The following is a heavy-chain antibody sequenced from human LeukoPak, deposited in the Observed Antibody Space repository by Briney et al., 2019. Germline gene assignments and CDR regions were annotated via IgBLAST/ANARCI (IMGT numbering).Heavy chain of an antibody. CDR2: INHSGST. J-gene: IGHJ4*02. V-gene: IGHV4-34*01. CDR3: ARESLSGGDYDY. Sequence: SETLSLTCTVYGGSLRVYYWSWIRQPPGKGLEWIGEINHSGSTNYNPSLKSRVTISVDTSKNQFSLKLSSVTAADTAVYSCARESLSGGDYDYWGQGTLVTVSS. CDR1: GGSLRVYY. D-gene: IGHD4-17*01.